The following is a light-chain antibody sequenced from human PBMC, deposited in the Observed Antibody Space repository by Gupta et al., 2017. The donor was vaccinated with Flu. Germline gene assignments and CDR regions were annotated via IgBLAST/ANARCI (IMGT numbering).Light chain of an antibody. CDR1: HSLAHSAGSID. CDR3: MHTSHFPRT. V-gene: IGKV2-24*01. CDR2: EIS. J-gene: IGKJ1*01. Sequence: PVTLGQPASISCRSSHSLAHSAGSIDLNWLHQRPGQPPSLLIYEISNRFSGVSDRFSGSGAGTVCTLHIRRVADEDAGVYYCMHTSHFPRTYGQGTSVEIK.